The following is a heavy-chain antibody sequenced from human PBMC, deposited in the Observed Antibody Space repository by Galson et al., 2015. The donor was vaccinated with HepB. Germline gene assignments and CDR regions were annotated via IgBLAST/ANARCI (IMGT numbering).Heavy chain of an antibody. CDR3: ARDHLQIWEVGKPSWYVDY. V-gene: IGHV1-18*01. D-gene: IGHD2-2*01. J-gene: IGHJ4*02. CDR1: GYTFTSYG. CDR2: ISAYNGNT. Sequence: SVKVSCKASGYTFTSYGISWVRQAPGQGLEWMGWISAYNGNTNYAQKLQGRVTMTTDTSTSTAYMELRSLRSDDTAVYYCARDHLQIWEVGKPSWYVDYWGQGTLVTASS.